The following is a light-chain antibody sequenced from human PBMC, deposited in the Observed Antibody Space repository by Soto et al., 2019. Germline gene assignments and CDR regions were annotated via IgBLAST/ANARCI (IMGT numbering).Light chain of an antibody. V-gene: IGKV1-5*03. J-gene: IGKJ1*01. CDR1: QTIRNW. CDR3: QQYNSDWWT. Sequence: LPMTPFPSTPSCSVRDRLSITFPANQTIRNWLAWYQQKPGKAPKVIIYKASSLESGVPSRFSGSGSGTEFTLTISNLQPDDFATYYCQQYNSDWWTLGQGTKVDIK. CDR2: KAS.